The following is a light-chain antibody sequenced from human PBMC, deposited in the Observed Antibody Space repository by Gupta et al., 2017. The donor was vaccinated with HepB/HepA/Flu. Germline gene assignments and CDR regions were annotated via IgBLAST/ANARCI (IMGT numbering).Light chain of an antibody. V-gene: IGLV2-11*01. Sequence: QSALTQPRSVSGSPGQSVTISCTGTSSDIGRYNYVSWYQQHPGKAHKLMIADVSKRPSGVPDRFAGSKSGSTASLTISGLQAEDEAEYDCCSYAGTYTPMGFGGGTRLTVI. CDR1: SSDIGRYNY. CDR3: CSYAGTYTPMG. J-gene: IGLJ2*01. CDR2: DVS.